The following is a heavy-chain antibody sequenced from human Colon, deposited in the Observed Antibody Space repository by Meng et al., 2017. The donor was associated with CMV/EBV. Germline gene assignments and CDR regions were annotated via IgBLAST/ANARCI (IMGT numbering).Heavy chain of an antibody. CDR3: ATDPYDLWSGYPTYYFDY. D-gene: IGHD3-3*01. Sequence: GESLKISCVVSGVTFSSYWMHWVRQAPGKGLEWVSRINSDGTATSYADSVKGRFTISRDNAKNTLYLQMSSLRAEDTAVYYCATDPYDLWSGYPTYYFDYWGQGTLVTVSS. J-gene: IGHJ4*02. CDR1: GVTFSSYW. V-gene: IGHV3-74*01. CDR2: INSDGTAT.